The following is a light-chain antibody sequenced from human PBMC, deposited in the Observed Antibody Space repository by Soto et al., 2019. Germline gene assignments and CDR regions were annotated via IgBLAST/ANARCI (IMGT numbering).Light chain of an antibody. CDR3: QQYSSYSFT. Sequence: IPMTQSPSTLSASVGDRVTITCRASQSIGSWLAWYQQRPGKAPKVLIYDASSLESGVPSRFSGSGSRTEFTLTISSLQPDDFATYYCQQYSSYSFTFGPGTKVEIK. CDR1: QSIGSW. V-gene: IGKV1-5*01. CDR2: DAS. J-gene: IGKJ3*01.